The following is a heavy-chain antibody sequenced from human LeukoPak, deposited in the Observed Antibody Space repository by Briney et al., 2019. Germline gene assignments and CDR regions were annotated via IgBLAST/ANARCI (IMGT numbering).Heavy chain of an antibody. CDR2: INNDGSST. Sequence: QTGGSLRLSCAASGFTFSSDCMHWVRQAPGKGLVWVSRINNDGSSTSYADSVKGRFTISRDNAKNTLYLQMNSLGAEDTAVYYCARPHYDSSGYWLSDAFDIWGEGTMVTVSS. D-gene: IGHD3-22*01. J-gene: IGHJ3*02. CDR1: GFTFSSDC. V-gene: IGHV3-74*01. CDR3: ARPHYDSSGYWLSDAFDI.